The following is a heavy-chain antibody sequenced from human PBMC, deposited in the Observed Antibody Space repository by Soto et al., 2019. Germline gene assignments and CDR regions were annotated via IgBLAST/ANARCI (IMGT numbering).Heavy chain of an antibody. CDR2: IIPIFGTA. Sequence: SAQVSCKASGGNFSSYAISWVRQAPGEGLEWMGGIIPIFGTANYAQKFQGRVTITADESASTAYMELSSLRSEDAAVYYCARDGNYYDSSVLHNWFDPWGQGTLVTVSS. J-gene: IGHJ5*02. CDR3: ARDGNYYDSSVLHNWFDP. V-gene: IGHV1-69*01. D-gene: IGHD3-22*01. CDR1: GGNFSSYA.